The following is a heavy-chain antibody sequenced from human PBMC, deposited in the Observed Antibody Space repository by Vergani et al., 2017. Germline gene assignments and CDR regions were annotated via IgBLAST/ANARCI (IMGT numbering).Heavy chain of an antibody. D-gene: IGHD5-24*01. CDR1: GFTFSSYA. V-gene: IGHV3-23*01. CDR2: ISGSGGST. CDR3: AKDRRWLQFGVEQYYFDY. J-gene: IGHJ4*02. Sequence: EVQLLESGGGLVQPGGSLRLSCAASGFTFSSYAMSWVRQAPGKGLEWVSAISGSGGSTYYADSVKGRFTISRDNAKNTLYLQMNSLRAEDTAVYYCAKDRRWLQFGVEQYYFDYWGQGTLVTVSS.